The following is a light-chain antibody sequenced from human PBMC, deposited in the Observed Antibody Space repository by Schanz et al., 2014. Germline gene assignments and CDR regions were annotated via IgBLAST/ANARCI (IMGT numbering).Light chain of an antibody. J-gene: IGLJ3*02. CDR1: SSDVGGYNY. V-gene: IGLV2-8*01. CDR2: DVS. CDR3: QSYDSSLSVWV. Sequence: QSALTQPPSASGSPGQSVTISCTGTSSDVGGYNYVSWYQQHPGKAPKLMIYDVSNRPSGVSNRFSGSKSGTSASLAITGLQAEDEADYYCQSYDSSLSVWVFGGGTKLTVL.